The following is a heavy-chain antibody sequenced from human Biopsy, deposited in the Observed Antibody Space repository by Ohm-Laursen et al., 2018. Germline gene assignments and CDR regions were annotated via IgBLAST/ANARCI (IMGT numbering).Heavy chain of an antibody. J-gene: IGHJ5*02. CDR3: ARDRDRRGWFDP. Sequence: GTLSLTCNVSGGLNSNYYWSWVRQSAGKGLEWIGRLYTSGDTNYNPSLKSRVSVSEDTSRRQFSLRLTSVTAADTAVYYCARDRDRRGWFDPWGQGTLVTVSS. D-gene: IGHD1-14*01. CDR2: LYTSGDT. V-gene: IGHV4-4*07. CDR1: GGLNSNYY.